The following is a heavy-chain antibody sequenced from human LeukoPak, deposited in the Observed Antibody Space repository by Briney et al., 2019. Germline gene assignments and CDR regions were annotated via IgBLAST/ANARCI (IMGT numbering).Heavy chain of an antibody. CDR2: IKQDGSEI. V-gene: IGHV3-7*04. D-gene: IGHD1-26*01. J-gene: IGHJ4*02. CDR1: GFTFSSYW. CDR3: ARDCVIVGAPCYDC. Sequence: GGSLRLSCAASGFTFSSYWMSWVRQAPGKGLEWVANIKQDGSEICYVDSVKGRFLISRDNAKNSLYLQMNSLRAEDTAVYYCARDCVIVGAPCYDCWGQGTLVTVSS.